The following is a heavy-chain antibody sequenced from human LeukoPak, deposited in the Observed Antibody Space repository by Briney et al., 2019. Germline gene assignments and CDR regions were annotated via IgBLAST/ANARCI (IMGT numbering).Heavy chain of an antibody. J-gene: IGHJ2*01. CDR1: RGSVSSDS. CDR3: ARQGKINLVQGVFWYFDL. D-gene: IGHD3-10*01. V-gene: IGHV4-59*08. Sequence: PSETLSLTCTVSRGSVSSDSWNWIRQSPGKGLEWIGYIYNTGNSNHNPSLKNRVTISFDKSKSQLSLELSSVTAADTATYYCARQGKINLVQGVFWYFDLWGRGTLVTVSS. CDR2: IYNTGNS.